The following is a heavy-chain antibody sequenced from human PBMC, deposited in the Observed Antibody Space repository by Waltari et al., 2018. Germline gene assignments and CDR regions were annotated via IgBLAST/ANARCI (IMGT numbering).Heavy chain of an antibody. CDR2: INDSGST. D-gene: IGHD7-27*01. V-gene: IGHV4-34*01. Sequence: QVQLQQWGAGLLKPSETLSLTCTVYGGSFSGYYWTWIRQTPGKGLEWIGEINDSGSTSPNPSLKSRVTISIDMSKNHFSLILKSVTAADTAIYYCARDSELGAVFDTWGQGQWSPSLQ. J-gene: IGHJ3*02. CDR1: GGSFSGYY. CDR3: ARDSELGAVFDT.